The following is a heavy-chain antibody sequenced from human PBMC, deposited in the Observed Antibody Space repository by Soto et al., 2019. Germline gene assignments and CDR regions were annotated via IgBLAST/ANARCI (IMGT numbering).Heavy chain of an antibody. D-gene: IGHD2-2*01. CDR3: ARLTVPLDIVVLPTASYDY. Sequence: ASVKVTCKASGYTFTGYYMHWVRQAPGQGLEWMGWINPNSGGTNYAQKFQGRVTMTRDTSISTAYMELSRLRSDDTAVYYCARLTVPLDIVVLPTASYDYWGQGTLDTVSS. CDR1: GYTFTGYY. J-gene: IGHJ4*02. V-gene: IGHV1-2*02. CDR2: INPNSGGT.